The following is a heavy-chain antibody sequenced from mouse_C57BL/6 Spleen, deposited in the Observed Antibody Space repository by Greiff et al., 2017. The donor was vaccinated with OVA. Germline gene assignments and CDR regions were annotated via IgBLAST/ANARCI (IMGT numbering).Heavy chain of an antibody. V-gene: IGHV1-69*01. CDR3: ARQGRGYYAMDD. J-gene: IGHJ4*01. Sequence: QVQLQQSGAELVMPGASVKLSCKASGYTFTSYWMHWVKQRPGQGLEWIGEIDPSDSYTNYNQKFKGKSTLTVDKSSSTAYMQLSSLTSEDSAVYYCARQGRGYYAMDDWGQGTSVTVSS. CDR2: IDPSDSYT. CDR1: GYTFTSYW.